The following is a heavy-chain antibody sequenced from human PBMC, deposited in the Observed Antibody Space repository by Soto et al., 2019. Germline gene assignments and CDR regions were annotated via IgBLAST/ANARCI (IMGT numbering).Heavy chain of an antibody. Sequence: EVHLVESGGGLVQPGGSLRLSCAASGFTFSTYWMHWVRQAPGKGLVWVSRINADGTTTTYADSVKGRFTISRDNAKNTLYLQMNSLTAEDTAVYFCATVATHSYNWVDPWSQGTLVTISS. J-gene: IGHJ5*02. CDR1: GFTFSTYW. V-gene: IGHV3-74*01. D-gene: IGHD3-3*02. CDR3: ATVATHSYNWVDP. CDR2: INADGTTT.